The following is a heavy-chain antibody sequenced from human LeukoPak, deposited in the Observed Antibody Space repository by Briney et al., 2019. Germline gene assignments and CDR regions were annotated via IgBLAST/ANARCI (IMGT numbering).Heavy chain of an antibody. J-gene: IGHJ3*02. CDR2: ISYSETT. D-gene: IGHD5/OR15-5a*01. CDR3: ARDKGLPQAFDI. V-gene: IGHV4-59*01. CDR1: GGSISSFY. Sequence: SETLSLTCTVSGGSISSFYWSWIRQPPGKGLEYIGYISYSETTSYNPSLKSRVTMSIDTSKNQFSLKMTSVTAADTAVYYCARDKGLPQAFDIWGQGTMVTVSS.